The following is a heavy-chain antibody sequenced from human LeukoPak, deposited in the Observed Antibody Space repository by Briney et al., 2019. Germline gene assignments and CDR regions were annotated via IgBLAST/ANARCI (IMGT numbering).Heavy chain of an antibody. CDR2: ISTSGSLI. V-gene: IGHV3-48*03. D-gene: IGHD2-21*01. J-gene: IGHJ3*02. CDR1: GFTFSSYE. CDR3: ARRRIIASSDRAFDI. Sequence: GGSLRLSCAASGFTFSSYEMNWVRQAPGKGLEWVSCISTSGSLIYDADSVKGRFTISRDNAENSLYLQMNSLRAEDTAVYYCARRRIIASSDRAFDIWGQGTKVTVSS.